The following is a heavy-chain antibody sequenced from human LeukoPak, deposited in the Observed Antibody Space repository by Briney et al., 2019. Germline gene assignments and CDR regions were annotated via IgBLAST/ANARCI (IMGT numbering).Heavy chain of an antibody. CDR2: INHSGST. J-gene: IGHJ4*02. Sequence: PSETLSLTCTVSGVSISSSNSYWGWIRQPPGKGLEWIGEINHSGSTNYNPSLKSRVTISVDTSKNQFSLKLSSVTAADTAVYYCAIPGDYGGNSRHFDYWGQGTLVTVSS. CDR1: GVSISSSNSY. CDR3: AIPGDYGGNSRHFDY. D-gene: IGHD4-23*01. V-gene: IGHV4-39*07.